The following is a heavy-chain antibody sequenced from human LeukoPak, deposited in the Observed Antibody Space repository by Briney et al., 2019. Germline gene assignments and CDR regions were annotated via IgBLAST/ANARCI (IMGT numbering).Heavy chain of an antibody. CDR1: GYTLTELS. V-gene: IGHV1-24*01. D-gene: IGHD2-15*01. CDR2: FDPEDGET. Sequence: ASVKVSCKVSGYTLTELSMHWVRQAPGKGLEWMGGFDPEDGETIYAQKFQGRVTMTRDTSISTAYMELSRLRSDDTAVYYCARGYCSGGSCYYGLYYFDYWGQGTLVTVSS. CDR3: ARGYCSGGSCYYGLYYFDY. J-gene: IGHJ4*02.